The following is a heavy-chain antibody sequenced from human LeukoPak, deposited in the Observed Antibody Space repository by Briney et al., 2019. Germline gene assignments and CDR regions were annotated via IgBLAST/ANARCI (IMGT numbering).Heavy chain of an antibody. CDR1: GGTFSSYA. V-gene: IGHV1-18*01. J-gene: IGHJ3*02. D-gene: IGHD2-2*01. CDR3: ARGHVPDAFDI. Sequence: GASVKVSCKASGGTFSSYAIRWVRQAPGQGLEWMGWISAYNGNTNYAQKLQGRVTMTTDTSTSTAYMELRSLRSDDTAVYYCARGHVPDAFDIWGQGTMVTVSS. CDR2: ISAYNGNT.